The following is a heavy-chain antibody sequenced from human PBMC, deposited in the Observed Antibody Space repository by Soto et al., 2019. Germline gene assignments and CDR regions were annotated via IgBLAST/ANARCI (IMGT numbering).Heavy chain of an antibody. CDR1: GVSFNNNG. CDR3: ARVLYYGSGSYSPYGMDV. D-gene: IGHD3-10*01. J-gene: IGHJ6*02. V-gene: IGHV1-69*01. Sequence: QVQLVQSGAEVKKPGSSVKVSCKTSGVSFNNNGIGWVRQAPGHGLEWMGGVSPPFRTSNYARKFQGRISITADASTGTVHMELSSLTSEDTAQYYCARVLYYGSGSYSPYGMDVWGQGTTVTVFS. CDR2: VSPPFRTS.